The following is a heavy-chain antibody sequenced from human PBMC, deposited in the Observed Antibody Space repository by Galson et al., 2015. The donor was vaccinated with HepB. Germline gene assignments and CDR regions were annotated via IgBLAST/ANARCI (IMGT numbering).Heavy chain of an antibody. CDR1: GFTVSSNY. CDR2: INTGGST. V-gene: IGHV3-66*01. Sequence: SLRLSCAASGFTVSSNYMSWVRQAPGKGLEWVALINTGGSTTYADSVKGRFTIPRDNYNNTLYLQMNSLRAEDTAVYYCSRDGYSSSWYVRYFDLWGRGTLVTVSS. CDR3: SRDGYSSSWYVRYFDL. J-gene: IGHJ2*01. D-gene: IGHD6-13*01.